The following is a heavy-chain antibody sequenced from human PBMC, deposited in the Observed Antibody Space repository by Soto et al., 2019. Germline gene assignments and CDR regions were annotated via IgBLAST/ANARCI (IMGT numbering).Heavy chain of an antibody. J-gene: IGHJ4*02. CDR2: IRSKVNSYAT. CDR3: TRRRDWTAMDPLDY. Sequence: GGSLRLSCAVSGFTVSSYGMHWVRQASGKGLEWVGRIRSKVNSYATIYAESVKGRFTISRDDSMSTIYLQMNSLKVEDTAVYYCTRRRDWTAMDPLDYWGRGTLVTVSS. CDR1: GFTVSSYG. D-gene: IGHD5-18*01. V-gene: IGHV3-73*01.